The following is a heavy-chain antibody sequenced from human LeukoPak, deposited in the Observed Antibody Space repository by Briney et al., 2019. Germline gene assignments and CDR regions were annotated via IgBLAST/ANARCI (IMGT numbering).Heavy chain of an antibody. J-gene: IGHJ4*02. V-gene: IGHV4-39*01. D-gene: IGHD1-7*01. Sequence: SETLSLTCTVSGGSIGTSNYYWGWIRQPPGKGLEWIGIIYFSGTTYYNPSLKSRVTISVDTSKNQFSLKLSSVTAADTAVYYCARRYNWNYYFDYWGQGTLVTVSS. CDR3: ARRYNWNYYFDY. CDR2: IYFSGTT. CDR1: GGSIGTSNYY.